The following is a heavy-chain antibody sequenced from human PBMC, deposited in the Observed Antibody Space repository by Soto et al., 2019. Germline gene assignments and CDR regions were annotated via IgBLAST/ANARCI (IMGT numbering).Heavy chain of an antibody. V-gene: IGHV1-3*01. J-gene: IGHJ5*02. Sequence: ASVKVSCKASGYTFTRYTMNWLRQSPGQRLEWMGWINPDNGNTKSSQKFQDRVIITRDTSASTAYMDLSSLRSEDTAVYYCARGIATGQLDPWGQGTLVTVSS. CDR1: GYTFTRYT. D-gene: IGHD2-15*01. CDR3: ARGIATGQLDP. CDR2: INPDNGNT.